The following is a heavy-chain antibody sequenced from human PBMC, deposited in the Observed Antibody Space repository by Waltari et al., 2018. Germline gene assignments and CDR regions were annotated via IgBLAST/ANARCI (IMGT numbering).Heavy chain of an antibody. J-gene: IGHJ4*01. CDR2: ISAHDVNT. CDR1: VYTFSTYG. CDR3: ATAVGGNMEFDS. D-gene: IGHD6-19*01. V-gene: IGHV1-18*01. Sequence: QVQLVQSGAEVKKPGAPVKVSCKASVYTFSTYGITWVRQAPGQGLEWMGWISAHDVNTNSPPNLQGRLTLTTDTSTSTAYMELSSLTSDDTAVYYCATAVGGNMEFDSWGHGTLVTVSA.